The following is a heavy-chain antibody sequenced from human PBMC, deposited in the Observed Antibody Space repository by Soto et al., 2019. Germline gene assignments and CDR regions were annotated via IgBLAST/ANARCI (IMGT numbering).Heavy chain of an antibody. J-gene: IGHJ4*02. CDR3: VLGRDGSNKGAFDY. CDR1: GFSLSTGGVG. D-gene: IGHD2-15*01. Sequence: QITLKESGPTLVKPTQTLTLTCTFSGFSLSTGGVGVAWIRQPSGKALEWLAVIYWDDDKRYSPSLKSRLTTXKXTXXTQVVLRLHNRDPVDSATYYCVLGRDGSNKGAFDYWGQGTLVTGSS. CDR2: IYWDDDK. V-gene: IGHV2-5*02.